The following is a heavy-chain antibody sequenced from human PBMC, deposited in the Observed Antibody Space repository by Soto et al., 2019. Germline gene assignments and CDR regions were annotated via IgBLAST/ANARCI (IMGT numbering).Heavy chain of an antibody. V-gene: IGHV4-30-4*01. CDR1: GGSISSGDYY. D-gene: IGHD6-13*01. CDR2: IYYSGST. CDR3: ARDRMAAAGTDRYYYYGMDV. J-gene: IGHJ6*02. Sequence: SETLSLTCTVSGGSISSGDYYWSWIRQPPGKGLEWIGYIYYSGSTYYNPSLKSRVTISVDTSKNQFSLKLSSVTAADTAVYYCARDRMAAAGTDRYYYYGMDVWGQGATVTVSS.